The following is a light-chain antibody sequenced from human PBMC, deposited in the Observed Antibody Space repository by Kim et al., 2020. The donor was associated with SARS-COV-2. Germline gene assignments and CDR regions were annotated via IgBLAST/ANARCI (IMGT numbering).Light chain of an antibody. J-gene: IGKJ4*01. CDR1: QSISSY. Sequence: ASVGDRVTITCRASQSISSYLKWYQQKPGRAPKLLIYAASSLQSGFPSRFSSSGSGTDFTLTISILQPQDFATYYCQQSYSTPLTFGGGTKVDIK. V-gene: IGKV1-39*01. CDR3: QQSYSTPLT. CDR2: AAS.